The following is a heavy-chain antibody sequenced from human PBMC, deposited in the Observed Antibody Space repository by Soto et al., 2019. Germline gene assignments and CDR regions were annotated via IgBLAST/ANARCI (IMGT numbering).Heavy chain of an antibody. D-gene: IGHD2-2*01. V-gene: IGHV4-4*02. CDR1: GGSISSNNW. J-gene: IGHJ4*02. CDR3: ARVTAAATNFDS. Sequence: QVQLQESGPGLVKPSGTLSLTCAVSGGSISSNNWWSWVRQPPGKGLEWIGEIYHSGNTNYNPSLKSRVTISVDKSNNQFSLKLSSVTAADTAVYYCARVTAAATNFDSWGQGTLVTVSS. CDR2: IYHSGNT.